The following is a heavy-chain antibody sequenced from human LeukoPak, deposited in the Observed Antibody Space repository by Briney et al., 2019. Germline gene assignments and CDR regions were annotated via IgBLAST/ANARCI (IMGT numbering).Heavy chain of an antibody. CDR3: ARGGSYLSAFDI. D-gene: IGHD1-26*01. Sequence: GGSLRLSCAASGFTFSSYAMSWVRQAPGKGLEWVSAISGSGDSTYYADSVKGRFTISRDNSKNTLYLQMNSLRAEDTAVYYCARGGSYLSAFDIWGQGTMVTVSS. CDR1: GFTFSSYA. V-gene: IGHV3-23*01. CDR2: ISGSGDST. J-gene: IGHJ3*02.